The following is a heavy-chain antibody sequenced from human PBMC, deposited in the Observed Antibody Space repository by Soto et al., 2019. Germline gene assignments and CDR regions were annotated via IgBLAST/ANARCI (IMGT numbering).Heavy chain of an antibody. D-gene: IGHD6-19*01. CDR2: VSHDGRNT. Sequence: VQLVESGGGVVQPGRSLRLSCAASGFTFSDYAMHWVRQAPGKGLEWVAVVSHDGRNTHYADSVKGRFTISRDSSKNTVSLEMTSRRAEDTAGYYWARGGRQWLVTSDGNYWGQGALVTVSS. CDR3: ARGGRQWLVTSDGNY. J-gene: IGHJ4*02. CDR1: GFTFSDYA. V-gene: IGHV3-30*03.